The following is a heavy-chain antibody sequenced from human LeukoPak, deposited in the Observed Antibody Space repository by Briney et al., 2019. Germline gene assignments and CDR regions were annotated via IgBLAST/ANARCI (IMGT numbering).Heavy chain of an antibody. Sequence: GGSLRLSCAASGFTFSSYAMSWVGQGQGKGLEWVSAISGSGGSTYYADSVKGRFTISRDNSKNTLYLQVNSRRAEDTAVCYCAKGRIAVAGTFDYWGQGTLVTVSS. CDR1: GFTFSSYA. D-gene: IGHD6-19*01. V-gene: IGHV3-23*01. CDR3: AKGRIAVAGTFDY. CDR2: ISGSGGST. J-gene: IGHJ4*02.